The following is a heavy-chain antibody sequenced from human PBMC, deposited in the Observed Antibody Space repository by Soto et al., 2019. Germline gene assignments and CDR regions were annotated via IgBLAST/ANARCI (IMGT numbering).Heavy chain of an antibody. Sequence: QLQLQESGPGLVKPSETLSLTCTVSGGSISSSSYYWGWIRQPPGKGLGWIGSIYYSGSTYYNPSLKSRVTISVDTSKNQFSLKLSSVTAADTAVYYCARPRGVAVAARAFDIWGQGTMVTVSS. CDR2: IYYSGST. CDR3: ARPRGVAVAARAFDI. J-gene: IGHJ3*02. D-gene: IGHD6-19*01. V-gene: IGHV4-39*01. CDR1: GGSISSSSYY.